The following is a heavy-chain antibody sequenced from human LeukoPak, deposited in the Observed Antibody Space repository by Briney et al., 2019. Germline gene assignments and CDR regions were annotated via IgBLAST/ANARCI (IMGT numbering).Heavy chain of an antibody. CDR3: ARPNYDFWSGYNYYFDY. D-gene: IGHD3-3*01. J-gene: IGHJ4*02. V-gene: IGHV3-74*01. Sequence: GGSLRLSCAASGFTFSSYWMHWVRQAPGKGLVWVPRINSDGSSTSYADSVKGRFTISRDNAKNTLYLQMNSLRAEDTAVYYCARPNYDFWSGYNYYFDYWGQGTLVTVSS. CDR1: GFTFSSYW. CDR2: INSDGSST.